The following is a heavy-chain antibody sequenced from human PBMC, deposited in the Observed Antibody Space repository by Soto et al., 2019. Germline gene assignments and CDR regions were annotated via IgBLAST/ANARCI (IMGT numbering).Heavy chain of an antibody. CDR2: IWYDGSNK. V-gene: IGHV3-33*01. CDR1: GFTFSSYG. Sequence: QVQLVESGGGVVQPGRSLRLSCAASGFTFSSYGMHWVRQAPGKGLEWVAVIWYDGSNKYYADSVKGRFTISRDNSKNTLYLQMNSRRAEDTAVYYCASGRAGGYSSSWTHHYFDYWGQGTLVTVSS. CDR3: ASGRAGGYSSSWTHHYFDY. D-gene: IGHD6-13*01. J-gene: IGHJ4*02.